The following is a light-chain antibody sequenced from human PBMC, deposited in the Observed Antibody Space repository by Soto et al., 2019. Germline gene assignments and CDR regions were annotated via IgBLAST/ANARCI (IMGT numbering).Light chain of an antibody. Sequence: QSVLTHPASVSWSPGQSITISCTGTSSDVGSYNLVSWYQQHPGKAPKLMIYEGSKRPSGVSNRFSGSKSGNTASLTISGLQAEDEADYYCCSYAGSSSYVFGTGTKVTVL. J-gene: IGLJ1*01. CDR3: CSYAGSSSYV. CDR2: EGS. CDR1: SSDVGSYNL. V-gene: IGLV2-23*01.